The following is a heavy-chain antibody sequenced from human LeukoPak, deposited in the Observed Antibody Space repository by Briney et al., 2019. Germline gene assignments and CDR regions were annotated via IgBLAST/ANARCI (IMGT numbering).Heavy chain of an antibody. J-gene: IGHJ4*02. Sequence: GGSLRLSCAGSGFSFSSYGMHWVRQAPGKGLEWMAFIRSDGSNKYYADSVKGRFTISRDNSKNTLYLQMNSLRAEDTAVYYCARGSKSYGDYIRSRIHYFDYWGQGTLVTVSS. CDR1: GFSFSSYG. CDR2: IRSDGSNK. D-gene: IGHD4-17*01. V-gene: IGHV3-30*02. CDR3: ARGSKSYGDYIRSRIHYFDY.